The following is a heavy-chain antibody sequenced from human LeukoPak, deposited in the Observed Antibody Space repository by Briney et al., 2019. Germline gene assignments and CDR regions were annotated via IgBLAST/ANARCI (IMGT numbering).Heavy chain of an antibody. CDR1: GFTFGDYA. Sequence: GGSLRLSCTASGFTFGDYAMSWVRQAPGKGLEWVGFIRSKAYGGTTEYAASVKGRFTISRDDSKSIAYLQMNSLKTEDTAVYYCTRDVYSSSSRYYYYYYMDVWGKGTTVTVSS. J-gene: IGHJ6*03. D-gene: IGHD6-6*01. CDR2: IRSKAYGGTT. CDR3: TRDVYSSSSRYYYYYYMDV. V-gene: IGHV3-49*04.